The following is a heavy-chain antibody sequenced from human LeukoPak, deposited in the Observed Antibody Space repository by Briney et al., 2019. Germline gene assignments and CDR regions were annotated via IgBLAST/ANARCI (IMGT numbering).Heavy chain of an antibody. J-gene: IGHJ6*02. V-gene: IGHV4-59*01. CDR1: GGSISRYY. CDR2: IYNSGNT. D-gene: IGHD6-13*01. Sequence: PSETLSLTCTVSGGSISRYYWSWIRQSPENGLEWIGYIYNSGNTNYNLFLKSRVTISADTSKNQFSLELTSVTAADTAVYYCARVGPGIATADPYYYNGMDVWGQGTTVTVSS. CDR3: ARVGPGIATADPYYYNGMDV.